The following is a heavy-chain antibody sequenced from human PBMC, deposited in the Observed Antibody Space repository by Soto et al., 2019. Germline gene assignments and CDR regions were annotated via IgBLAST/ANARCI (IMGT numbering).Heavy chain of an antibody. CDR1: GDSISSSY. CDR3: ARHRALNWFDP. V-gene: IGHV4-59*08. CDR2: MYYSGST. Sequence: SETLSLTCTVSGDSISSSYWSWIRQPPGKGLEWIGYMYYSGSTSYNPSLNSRVTLSVDTSKNQFFLKLSFVTAADTAVYYCARHRALNWFDPWGQGTLITVSS. J-gene: IGHJ5*02.